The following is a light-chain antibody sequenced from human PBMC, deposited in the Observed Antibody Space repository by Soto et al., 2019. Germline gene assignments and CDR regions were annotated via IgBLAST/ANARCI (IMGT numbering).Light chain of an antibody. J-gene: IGKJ2*01. CDR3: QQYGSSPTYT. CDR1: QSVSGNY. Sequence: EIVLTQSPGTLSLSPGERVTLSCRASQSVSGNYLAWYQQKPGQAPTLLIYGTSSRAAGIPDRFSGGGSGTDFTLTVSRLEPEDFAVYYCQQYGSSPTYTFGQGTKLEIK. V-gene: IGKV3-20*01. CDR2: GTS.